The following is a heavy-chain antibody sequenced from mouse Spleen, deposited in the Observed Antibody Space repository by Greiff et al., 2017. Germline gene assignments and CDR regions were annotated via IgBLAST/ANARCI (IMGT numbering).Heavy chain of an antibody. CDR2: ISNGGGST. Sequence: DVMLVESGGGLVQPGGSLKLSCATSGFTFSDYYMYWVRQTPEKRLEWFAYISNGGGSTYYPDTVKGRFTISRDNAKNTLYLQMSRLKSEDTAMYYCARQGGDAFDYWGQGTTLTVSS. CDR1: GFTFSDYY. J-gene: IGHJ2*01. D-gene: IGHD3-3*01. V-gene: IGHV5-12*02. CDR3: ARQGGDAFDY.